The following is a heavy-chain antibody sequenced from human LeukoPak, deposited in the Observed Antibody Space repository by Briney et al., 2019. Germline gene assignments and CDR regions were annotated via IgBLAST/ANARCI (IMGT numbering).Heavy chain of an antibody. CDR2: ISGNGDYT. CDR1: GFIFGSYA. V-gene: IGHV3-23*01. Sequence: PGGSLRLSCGASGFIFGSYAMSWVRQAPGKGLEWVSAISGNGDYTYYADPVKGRLTISRDNSKNTLYLQMNNLRAEDTAVYYCASQKAIDYWGQGALVTVSS. J-gene: IGHJ4*02. CDR3: ASQKAIDY.